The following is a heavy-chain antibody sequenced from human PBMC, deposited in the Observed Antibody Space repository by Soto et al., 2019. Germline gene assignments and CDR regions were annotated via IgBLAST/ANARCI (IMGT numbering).Heavy chain of an antibody. Sequence: QVQLVESGGGVVQPGRSLRLSCEASGFTFSSYGMHWVRQAPVKGLEWVAVMLYDGSNKNYADSVKGRFIISRDNSKNTRYLQMNRLRTEDTAVYYCAKDRRIPTQYDYDYYGMDVWGQGTKVTVSS. CDR1: GFTFSSYG. J-gene: IGHJ6*02. CDR3: AKDRRIPTQYDYDYYGMDV. CDR2: MLYDGSNK. V-gene: IGHV3-30*18.